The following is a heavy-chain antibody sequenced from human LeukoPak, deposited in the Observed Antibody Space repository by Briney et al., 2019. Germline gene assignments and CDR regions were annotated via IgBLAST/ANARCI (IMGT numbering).Heavy chain of an antibody. CDR2: ISGSGAGT. CDR1: GFTFSSYA. D-gene: IGHD2-8*01. Sequence: GGSLRLSCAVSGFTFSSYAMIWVRQAPGKGLEWVSGISGSGAGTYYADSVKGRFTISRDNSKNTLYLQMNSLRAEDTAVYYCAKMVREFYTVSYYFDYWGQGTLVTVSS. CDR3: AKMVREFYTVSYYFDY. V-gene: IGHV3-23*01. J-gene: IGHJ4*02.